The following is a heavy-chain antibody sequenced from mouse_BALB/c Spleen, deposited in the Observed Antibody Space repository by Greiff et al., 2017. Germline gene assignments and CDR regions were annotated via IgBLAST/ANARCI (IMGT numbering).Heavy chain of an antibody. CDR2: ISYDGSN. Sequence: EVKLQESGPGLVKPSQSLSLTCSVTGYSITSGYYWNWIRQFPGNKLEWMGYISYDGSNNYNPSLKNRISITRDTSKNQFFLKLNSVTTEDTATYYCARLLLRLRGDYWGQGTLVTVSA. D-gene: IGHD1-2*01. J-gene: IGHJ3*01. CDR1: GYSITSGYY. CDR3: ARLLLRLRGDY. V-gene: IGHV3-6*02.